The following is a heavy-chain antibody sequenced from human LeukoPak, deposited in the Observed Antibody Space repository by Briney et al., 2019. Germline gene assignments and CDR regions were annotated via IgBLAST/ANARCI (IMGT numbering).Heavy chain of an antibody. CDR2: IKQDGSEK. J-gene: IGHJ4*02. Sequence: PGGSLRLSCAASGFTFSSYWMSWVRQAPGKGLEWVANIKQDGSEKYYVDSVKGRFTISRDNAQNSLYLQMNSLRAEDTAVYYCARDRDGYNEYFDYRGQGTLVTVSS. CDR3: ARDRDGYNEYFDY. V-gene: IGHV3-7*01. CDR1: GFTFSSYW. D-gene: IGHD5-24*01.